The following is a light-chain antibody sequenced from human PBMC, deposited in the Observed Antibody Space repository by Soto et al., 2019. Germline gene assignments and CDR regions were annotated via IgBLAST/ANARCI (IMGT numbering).Light chain of an antibody. V-gene: IGKV3-15*01. CDR2: CAS. CDR3: QQYYNWPRT. CDR1: HSVSSH. Sequence: EIVMTPSPATLSVGPGERATLSCMALHSVSSHLAWYQHKPGQAPRLLTYCASTRASGIPARFNGSGSATEFTLTISSLQPEDFAVYYCQQYYNWPRTFGQGTKVDI. J-gene: IGKJ1*01.